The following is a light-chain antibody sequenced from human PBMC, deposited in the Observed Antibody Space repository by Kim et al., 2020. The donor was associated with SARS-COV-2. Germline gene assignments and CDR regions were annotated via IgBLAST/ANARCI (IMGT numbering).Light chain of an antibody. Sequence: DIQLTQSPSFLSASVRDRLTITCRASQGISSYLAWYQQKPGKAPKLLIYGASILQSGVPSRFSGSGSGTEFTLTISSLQPEDVATSYCQQLNSYPLTFGGGTKVDIK. V-gene: IGKV1-9*01. J-gene: IGKJ4*01. CDR2: GAS. CDR1: QGISSY. CDR3: QQLNSYPLT.